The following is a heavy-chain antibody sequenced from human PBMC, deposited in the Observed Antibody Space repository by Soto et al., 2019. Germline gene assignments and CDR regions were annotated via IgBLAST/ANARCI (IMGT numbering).Heavy chain of an antibody. D-gene: IGHD3-9*01. J-gene: IGHJ2*01. V-gene: IGHV3-23*01. CDR2: ISGSGGIT. CDR3: ARAPFEYWYFDL. CDR1: RFTFSSFA. Sequence: PGGSLRLSCAASRFTFSSFAMSWVRQAPGKGLQWVSVISGSGGITYYADSVKGRFIISRDNSKNTLYLQMNSLRAEDTAVYYCARAPFEYWYFDLWGRGTLVTVSS.